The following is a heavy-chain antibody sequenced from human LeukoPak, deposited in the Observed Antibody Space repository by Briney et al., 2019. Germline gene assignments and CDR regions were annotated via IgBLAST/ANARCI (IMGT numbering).Heavy chain of an antibody. CDR1: GFTFTNHG. J-gene: IGHJ4*02. CDR3: VRDFEWGFDH. V-gene: IGHV3-30*02. D-gene: IGHD3-9*01. Sequence: PGGSVRLSCAASGFTFTNHGMHWVRQAPGKGLEWVAFIRNVGNNKYHADSVKGRFTISRDNSKSTQYLQMNSLRAEDTALYYCVRDFEWGFDHWGQGNLVTVSS. CDR2: IRNVGNNK.